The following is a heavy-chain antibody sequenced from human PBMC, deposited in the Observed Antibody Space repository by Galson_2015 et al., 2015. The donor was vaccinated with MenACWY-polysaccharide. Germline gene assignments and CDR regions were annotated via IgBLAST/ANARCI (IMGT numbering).Heavy chain of an antibody. CDR1: GYTFTNYD. D-gene: IGHD4-17*01. Sequence: SVKVSCKASGYTFTNYDINWVRLAPGQGLEWMAWMNPKSGYSGYAQKFHGRVTLTKDTSISTAYLELSSLRSEDTAMYYCARTNGDFDFWGQGTLIAVSS. CDR2: MNPKSGYS. CDR3: ARTNGDFDF. V-gene: IGHV1-8*01. J-gene: IGHJ4*02.